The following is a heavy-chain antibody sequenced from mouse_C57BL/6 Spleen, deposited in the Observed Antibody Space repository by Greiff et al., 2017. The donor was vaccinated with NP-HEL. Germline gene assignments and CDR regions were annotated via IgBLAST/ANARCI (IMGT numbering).Heavy chain of an antibody. V-gene: IGHV1-42*01. CDR3: ARMIYYGSSYDYAMDY. CDR1: GYSFTGYY. D-gene: IGHD1-1*01. J-gene: IGHJ4*01. CDR2: INPSTGGT. Sequence: VQLKQSGPELVKPGASVKISCKASGYSFTGYYMNWVKQSPEKSLEWIGEINPSTGGTTYNQKFKAKATLTVDKSSSTAYMQLKSLTSEDSAVYYCARMIYYGSSYDYAMDYWGQGTSVTVSS.